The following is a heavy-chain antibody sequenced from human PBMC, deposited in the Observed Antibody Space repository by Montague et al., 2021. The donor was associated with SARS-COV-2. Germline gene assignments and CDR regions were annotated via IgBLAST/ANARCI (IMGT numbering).Heavy chain of an antibody. Sequence: SETLSLTCAVYGGSFSSYYYAWVRQSPTKGLEWIGEIHHSGNPTYKPSLRRRVAMSVDTSKNQFSLNLSSVTAADAAVYYCARGERRKVRYGPGRCSEIDTYFALDVWGQGTTVIISS. CDR2: IHHSGNP. J-gene: IGHJ6*01. CDR3: ARGERRKVRYGPGRCSEIDTYFALDV. V-gene: IGHV4-34*01. D-gene: IGHD3-9*01. CDR1: GGSFSSYY.